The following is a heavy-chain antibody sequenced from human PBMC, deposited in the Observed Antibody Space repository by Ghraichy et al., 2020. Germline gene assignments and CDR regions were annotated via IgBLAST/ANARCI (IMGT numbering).Heavy chain of an antibody. CDR2: ITWDGGST. CDR1: GFTFDDYT. D-gene: IGHD3-9*01. J-gene: IGHJ4*02. Sequence: GGSLRLSCAASGFTFDDYTMHWVRQAPGKGLEWVSLITWDGGSTYYADSVKGRFTISRDNRKNSLSLQMNSLRTEDTALYYCARESLRYFTSWGQGTLVTVSS. V-gene: IGHV3-43*01. CDR3: ARESLRYFTS.